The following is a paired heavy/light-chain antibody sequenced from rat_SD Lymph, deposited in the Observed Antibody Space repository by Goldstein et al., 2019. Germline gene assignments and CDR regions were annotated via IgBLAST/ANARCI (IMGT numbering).Heavy chain of an antibody. CDR1: GFTFSTAW. CDR3: TTDYYDGTYYSHWFAY. J-gene: IGHJ3*01. CDR2: IKDKSNNYAT. D-gene: IGHD1-12*02. Sequence: EVQLVETGGGLVQPGKSLKLTCATSGFTFSTAWMHWVRQSPEKRLEWIARIKDKSNNYATDYVESVKGRFTISRDDSKSSVYLQMNSLKEEDTATYYCTTDYYDGTYYSHWFAYWGQGTLVTVSS. V-gene: IGHV6-13*01.
Light chain of an antibody. Sequence: DTVLTQSPALAVSPGERVTISCRASESVSTLMHWYQQKPGQQPKLLIYLASHLESGVPARFSGSGSGTDFTLTIDPVEADDTATYYCQQSWNDWTFGGGTKLELK. V-gene: IGKV3S9*01. J-gene: IGKJ1*01. CDR3: QQSWNDWT. CDR1: ESVSTL. CDR2: LAS.